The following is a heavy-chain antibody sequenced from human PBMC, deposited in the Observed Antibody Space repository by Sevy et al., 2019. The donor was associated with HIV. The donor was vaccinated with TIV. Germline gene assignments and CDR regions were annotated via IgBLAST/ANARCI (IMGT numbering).Heavy chain of an antibody. CDR2: ISTYNGKT. CDR3: ARGRGIAVAGGGYYSDY. CDR1: GYTFSRSV. Sequence: ASVKVSCMASGYTFSRSVITWVRQAPGQGLEWMGWISTYNGKTNYAQKFQDRVTMTTDTSTNTAYMELRSLRSDDTAIYFGARGRGIAVAGGGYYSDYWGQGSLVTVSS. J-gene: IGHJ4*02. D-gene: IGHD6-19*01. V-gene: IGHV1-18*04.